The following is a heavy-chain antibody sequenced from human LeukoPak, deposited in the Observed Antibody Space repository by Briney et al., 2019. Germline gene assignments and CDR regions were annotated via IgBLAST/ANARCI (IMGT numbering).Heavy chain of an antibody. Sequence: GGSLRLSCAASGFTFSTSTMNWVRHAPAKGLEWVSSISSTSSSVHYADSAKRRFTISRDNAKNSLYLQMNSLRAEDTAVYYCLRGDVRDYWGHGTLVTVSS. CDR3: LRGDVRDY. CDR2: ISSTSSSV. D-gene: IGHD2-21*01. J-gene: IGHJ4*01. CDR1: GFTFSTST. V-gene: IGHV3-21*01.